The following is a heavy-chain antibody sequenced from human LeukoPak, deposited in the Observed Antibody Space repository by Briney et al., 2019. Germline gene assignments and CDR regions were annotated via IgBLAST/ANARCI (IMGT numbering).Heavy chain of an antibody. D-gene: IGHD4-17*01. V-gene: IGHV6-1*01. Sequence: SQTLSLTCALSGDSVSSNSAAWNWIRQSPSRGLEWLGRTYYRSKWYNDYAVSVKSRITINPDTSKNQFSLQLNSVTPEDTAVYYCARAVYYGGKGGNYFDYWGQGTLVTVSS. CDR2: TYYRSKWYN. J-gene: IGHJ4*02. CDR1: GDSVSSNSAA. CDR3: ARAVYYGGKGGNYFDY.